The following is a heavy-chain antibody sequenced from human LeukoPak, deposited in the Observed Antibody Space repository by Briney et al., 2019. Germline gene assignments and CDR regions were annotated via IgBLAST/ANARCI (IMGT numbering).Heavy chain of an antibody. CDR3: ARDSPMVRGLIGYFDL. Sequence: SETLSLTCTVSGVSISGYYWSWIRQPPGKGLEWIGSIYYSGSSNYNPSLKSRVTISLDASKNQFALNLTSVTAADTAEYYCARDSPMVRGLIGYFDLWGRGTLVTVSS. CDR1: GVSISGYY. V-gene: IGHV4-59*01. CDR2: IYYSGSS. J-gene: IGHJ2*01. D-gene: IGHD3-10*01.